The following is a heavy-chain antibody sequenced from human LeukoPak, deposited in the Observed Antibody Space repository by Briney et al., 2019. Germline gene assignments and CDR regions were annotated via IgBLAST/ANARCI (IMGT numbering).Heavy chain of an antibody. Sequence: GGSLRLSCAASGFTFSAFGMHWVRQAPGKGLEWVAVIHYDGSNKYYADSVKGRFTISRDNSKNTLYLEMSSLRAEDTAVYYCATDDHISGWCSFWGQGTLVTVSS. CDR2: IHYDGSNK. D-gene: IGHD6-19*01. V-gene: IGHV3-30*02. CDR1: GFTFSAFG. CDR3: ATDDHISGWCSF. J-gene: IGHJ1*01.